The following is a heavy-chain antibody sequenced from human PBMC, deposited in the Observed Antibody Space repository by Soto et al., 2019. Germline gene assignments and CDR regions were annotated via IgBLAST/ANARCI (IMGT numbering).Heavy chain of an antibody. J-gene: IGHJ5*02. V-gene: IGHV3-11*01. CDR2: ISSSGSTI. CDR3: ARDNGDYSFDP. Sequence: PGGSLRLSCAASGFTFSTYAMSWVRQAPGKGLEWVSYISSSGSTIYYADSVKGRFTISRDNAKNSLYLQMNSLRAEDTAVYYCARDNGDYSFDPWGQGTLVTVSS. CDR1: GFTFSTYA. D-gene: IGHD4-17*01.